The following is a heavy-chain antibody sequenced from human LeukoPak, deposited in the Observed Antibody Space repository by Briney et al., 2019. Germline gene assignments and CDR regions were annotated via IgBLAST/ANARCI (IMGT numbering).Heavy chain of an antibody. V-gene: IGHV3-53*01. J-gene: IGHJ4*02. Sequence: GGSLRLSCAASGFTVSSNYMSWVRRAPGKGLEWVSVIYIGGSTYYADSVKGRFTISRDISKNTLYLQMNSLRAEDTAMYYCARLGFVVPAVIFDYWGQGTLVTVSS. CDR1: GFTVSSNY. CDR3: ARLGFVVPAVIFDY. D-gene: IGHD2-2*02. CDR2: IYIGGST.